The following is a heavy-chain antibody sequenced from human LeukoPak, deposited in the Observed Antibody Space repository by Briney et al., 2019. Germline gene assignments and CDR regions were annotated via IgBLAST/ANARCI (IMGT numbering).Heavy chain of an antibody. V-gene: IGHV4-39*07. Sequence: SETLSLTCTASGGSITNTNYYWAWVRQPPGKGLEWLGNIFYNGGPYFNPSLKSRVAISVDTSKNHFSLRLNSVTAADTAVYYCARGVVITFGGAADYWGQGTLVTVSS. CDR1: GGSITNTNYY. J-gene: IGHJ4*02. CDR3: ARGVVITFGGAADY. D-gene: IGHD3-16*01. CDR2: IFYNGGP.